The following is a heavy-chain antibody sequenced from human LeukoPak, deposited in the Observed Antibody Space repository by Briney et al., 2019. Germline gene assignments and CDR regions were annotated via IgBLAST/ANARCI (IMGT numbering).Heavy chain of an antibody. J-gene: IGHJ4*02. CDR1: GFTFSRSA. D-gene: IGHD1-26*01. V-gene: IGHV3-23*01. CDR2: ISGRGNTI. CDR3: AKEMGATGYYFDY. Sequence: GGSLRLSCAASGFTFSRSAMNWVRQAPGKGLQWVSYISGRGNTIYYADSVKGRFTISRDNSKNTLYLQMNSLRAEDTAVYYCAKEMGATGYYFDYWGQGTLVTVSS.